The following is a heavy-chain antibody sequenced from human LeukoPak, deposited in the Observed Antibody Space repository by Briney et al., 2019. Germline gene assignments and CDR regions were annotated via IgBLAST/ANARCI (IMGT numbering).Heavy chain of an antibody. D-gene: IGHD2-2*01. CDR1: GYTFTGYY. CDR2: INPNSGGT. Sequence: ASEKVSCKASGYTFTGYYMHWVRQAPGQGLEWMGWINPNSGGTNYAQKFQGRVTMTRDTSISTAYMELSRLRSDDTAVYYCARDVVPASNWFDPWGQGTLVTVSS. V-gene: IGHV1-2*02. J-gene: IGHJ5*02. CDR3: ARDVVPASNWFDP.